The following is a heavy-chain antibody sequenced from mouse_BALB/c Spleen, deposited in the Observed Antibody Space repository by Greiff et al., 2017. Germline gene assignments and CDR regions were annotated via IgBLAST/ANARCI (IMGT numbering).Heavy chain of an antibody. CDR1: GYSFTSYW. CDR3: TRGYYGNYFDY. J-gene: IGHJ2*01. Sequence: EVHLVESGTVLARPGASVKMSCKASGYSFTSYWMHWVKQRPGQGLEWIGAIYPGNSDTSYNQKFKGKAKLTAVTSASTAYMELSSLTNEDSAVYYCTRGYYGNYFDYWGQGTTLTVSS. V-gene: IGHV1-5*01. D-gene: IGHD2-1*01. CDR2: IYPGNSDT.